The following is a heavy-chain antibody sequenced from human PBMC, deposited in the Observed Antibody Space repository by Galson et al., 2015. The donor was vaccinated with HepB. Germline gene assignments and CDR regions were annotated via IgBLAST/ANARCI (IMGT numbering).Heavy chain of an antibody. D-gene: IGHD6-19*01. Sequence: SLRLSCAASGFTFSIYAMAWVRQAPGKGLEWVSFISTSGGSTHFSDSVKGRFTISRDNSKNTLYLQMNSLRAEDTAVYYCAKGRWDNSGWYFDYWGQGTLVTVSS. CDR1: GFTFSIYA. J-gene: IGHJ4*02. V-gene: IGHV3-23*01. CDR2: ISTSGGST. CDR3: AKGRWDNSGWYFDY.